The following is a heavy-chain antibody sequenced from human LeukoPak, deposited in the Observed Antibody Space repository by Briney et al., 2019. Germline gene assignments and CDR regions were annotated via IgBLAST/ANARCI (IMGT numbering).Heavy chain of an antibody. D-gene: IGHD3-22*01. CDR1: GSAFSGSA. V-gene: IGHV3-73*01. Sequence: GGSLRLSCAASGSAFSGSAMHWVRQASGKGLEWVGRIRSKANSYATAYAASVKGRFTISRDDSKNTAYLQMNSLKTEDTAVYYCTRRAGLYYYDSFDYWGQGTLVTVSS. J-gene: IGHJ4*02. CDR3: TRRAGLYYYDSFDY. CDR2: IRSKANSYAT.